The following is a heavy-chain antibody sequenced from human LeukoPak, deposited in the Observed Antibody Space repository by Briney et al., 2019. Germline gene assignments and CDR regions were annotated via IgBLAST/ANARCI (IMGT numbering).Heavy chain of an antibody. D-gene: IGHD3-3*01. J-gene: IGHJ6*02. CDR1: GYTFTGYY. Sequence: ASVKVSCKASGYTFTGYYMHWVRQAPGQGLEWMGWIDPNSGGTNYAQKFQGRVTMTGDTSISTAYMELSRLRSDDTAVYYCARNLWDFWSGYDDYYGMDVWGQGTTVTVSS. V-gene: IGHV1-2*02. CDR3: ARNLWDFWSGYDDYYGMDV. CDR2: IDPNSGGT.